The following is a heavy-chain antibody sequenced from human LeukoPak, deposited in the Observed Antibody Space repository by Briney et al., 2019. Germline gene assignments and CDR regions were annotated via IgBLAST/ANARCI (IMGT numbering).Heavy chain of an antibody. CDR1: GYTFTSYD. CDR3: ARGPRDYGDAYFDY. V-gene: IGHV1-8*01. Sequence: ASVKVSCKASGYTFTSYDTNWVRQATGQGLEWMGWMNPNSGNTGYAQKFQGRVTMTRNTSISTAYMELSSLRSEDTAVYYCARGPRDYGDAYFDYWGQGTLVTVSS. CDR2: MNPNSGNT. J-gene: IGHJ4*02. D-gene: IGHD4-17*01.